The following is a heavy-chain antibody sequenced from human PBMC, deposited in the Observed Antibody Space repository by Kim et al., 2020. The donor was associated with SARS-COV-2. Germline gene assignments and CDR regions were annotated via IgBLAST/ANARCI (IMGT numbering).Heavy chain of an antibody. CDR2: INTGNGNT. J-gene: IGHJ5*02. D-gene: IGHD3-22*01. CDR3: ARGGDSSGYYYNYFDP. CDR1: ADSFTSNA. Sequence: ASVKVSCKASADSFTSNAMHWVRQAPGQRLEWMGRINTGNGNTKYSQKFQDRVTLTRDTSTSTAYMELSSLTSEDTALYYCARGGDSSGYYYNYFDPWGQETLVTVSS. V-gene: IGHV1-3*04.